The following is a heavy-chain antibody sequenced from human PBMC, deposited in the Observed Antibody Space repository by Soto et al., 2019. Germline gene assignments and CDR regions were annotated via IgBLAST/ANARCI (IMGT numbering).Heavy chain of an antibody. D-gene: IGHD6-19*01. Sequence: QVQLVQSGAEVKKPGSSVKVSCKASGGTFSSYAISWVRQAPGQGLEWMGGTIPIFGTENYAQKFQGRVTITADESTSTAYMELSSLRSEDTAVYYCARGDRPSSGWQNWFDPWGQGTLVTVSS. CDR2: TIPIFGTE. V-gene: IGHV1-69*01. CDR3: ARGDRPSSGWQNWFDP. J-gene: IGHJ5*02. CDR1: GGTFSSYA.